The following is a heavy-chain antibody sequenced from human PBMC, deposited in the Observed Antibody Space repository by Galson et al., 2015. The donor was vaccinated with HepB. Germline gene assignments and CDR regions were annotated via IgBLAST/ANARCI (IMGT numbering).Heavy chain of an antibody. D-gene: IGHD3-10*01. CDR3: ARDPELWFGDPPYGDPNNEGS. CDR2: IIPILGIS. J-gene: IGHJ5*02. V-gene: IGHV1-69*04. CDR1: GGTFNNSA. Sequence: SVQVSCKASGGTFNNSALNWMRQAPRHGLECMGRIIPILGISNYAQKFQGRVTITADKSTSAAYMQLSSLRSEDTAVYYCARDPELWFGDPPYGDPNNEGSWGQGTLVTVSS.